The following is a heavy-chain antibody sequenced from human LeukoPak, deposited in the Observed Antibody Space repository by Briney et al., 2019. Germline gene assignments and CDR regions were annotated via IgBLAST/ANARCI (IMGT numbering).Heavy chain of an antibody. CDR1: GGTFSSYA. Sequence: ASVKVSCKASGGTFSSYAISWVRQAPGQGLEWMGGIIPIFGTANYAQKFQGRVTITTDESTSTAYMELSSLRSEDTAVYYCAREEVYCSSTSCYRGRYFDYWGQGTLVTVSS. V-gene: IGHV1-69*05. J-gene: IGHJ4*02. CDR2: IIPIFGTA. CDR3: AREEVYCSSTSCYRGRYFDY. D-gene: IGHD2-2*02.